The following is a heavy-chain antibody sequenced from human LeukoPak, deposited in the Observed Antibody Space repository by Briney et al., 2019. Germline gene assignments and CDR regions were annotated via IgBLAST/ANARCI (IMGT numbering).Heavy chain of an antibody. V-gene: IGHV3-74*01. D-gene: IGHD6-6*01. CDR2: INSDGSST. CDR1: GFTFSSYW. CDR3: ARGHIAARPSHYYMDV. Sequence: PGGSLRLSCAASGFTFSSYWMHWVRQAPGKGLVWVSRINSDGSSTSYADSVKGRFTISRDNAKNTLYLQMNSLRAEDTAVYYCARGHIAARPSHYYMDVWGKGTTVTVS. J-gene: IGHJ6*03.